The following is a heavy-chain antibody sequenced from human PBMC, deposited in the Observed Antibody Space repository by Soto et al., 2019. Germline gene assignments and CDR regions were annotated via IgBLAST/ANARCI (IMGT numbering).Heavy chain of an antibody. D-gene: IGHD3-3*01. V-gene: IGHV1-18*04. Sequence: ASVKVSCKASGYTFTGYYMHWVRQAPGQGLEWMGWISAYNGNTNYAQKLQGRVTMTTDTSTSTAYMELRSLRSDDTAVYYCAIYLNDFWSVPPNPGAFDIWGQGTMVTVSS. J-gene: IGHJ3*02. CDR3: AIYLNDFWSVPPNPGAFDI. CDR2: ISAYNGNT. CDR1: GYTFTGYY.